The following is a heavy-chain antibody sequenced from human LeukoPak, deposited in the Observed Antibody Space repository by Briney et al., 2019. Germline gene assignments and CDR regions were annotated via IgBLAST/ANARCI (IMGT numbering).Heavy chain of an antibody. CDR1: GVSSTNYC. CDR3: ARGGAPEY. V-gene: IGHV4-4*07. J-gene: IGHJ4*02. CDR2: IHTSGAT. Sequence: SETLSLTCTASGVSSTNYCLSWIRQPAGKGLEWISRIHTSGATTYNPSLESRVTTSSNTSNNLVSLKIRSLSAADTAISYYARGGAPEYWGQGTLVTVYS.